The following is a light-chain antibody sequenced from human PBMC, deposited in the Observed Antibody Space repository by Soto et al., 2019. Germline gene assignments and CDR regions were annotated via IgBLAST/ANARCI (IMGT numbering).Light chain of an antibody. CDR2: DAF. Sequence: PGERATLSCRASQSVRSYLAWYQQKPGQTPRLLIYDAFNRATGIPARFSGSGSGTDFTLTISSLEPEDFAVYYCQQYNSYPWTFGQGTKVEIK. CDR3: QQYNSYPWT. J-gene: IGKJ1*01. CDR1: QSVRSY. V-gene: IGKV3-11*01.